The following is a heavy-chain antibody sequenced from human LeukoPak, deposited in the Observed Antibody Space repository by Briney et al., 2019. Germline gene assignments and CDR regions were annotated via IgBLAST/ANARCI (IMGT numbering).Heavy chain of an antibody. J-gene: IGHJ3*02. CDR1: GFTFSDYY. Sequence: PGGSLRLSCAASGFTFSDYYMSWIRQAPGKGLEWVSYISSSSSYTNYADSVKGRFTISRDNAKNSLYLQMNSLRAEDTAVYYCASERDGYNWYAFDIWGQGTMVTVSS. D-gene: IGHD5-24*01. CDR3: ASERDGYNWYAFDI. V-gene: IGHV3-11*06. CDR2: ISSSSSYT.